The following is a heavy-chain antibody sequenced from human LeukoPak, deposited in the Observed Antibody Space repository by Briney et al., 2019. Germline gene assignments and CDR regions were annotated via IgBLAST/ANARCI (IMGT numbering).Heavy chain of an antibody. Sequence: GESLKISCKGSGYNFTTYWIGWVRQMPGKGLEWMGIIYPVDSKTRYSPSFQGQVTISADKSISTAYLQWSSLSDTDTAMYYCAKPDLPGIAAANDAFDIWGQGTMVTVSS. CDR1: GYNFTTYW. CDR2: IYPVDSKT. D-gene: IGHD6-13*01. CDR3: AKPDLPGIAAANDAFDI. V-gene: IGHV5-51*01. J-gene: IGHJ3*02.